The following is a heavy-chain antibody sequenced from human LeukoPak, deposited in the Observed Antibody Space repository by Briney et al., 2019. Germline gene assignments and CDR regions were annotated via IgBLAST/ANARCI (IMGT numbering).Heavy chain of an antibody. J-gene: IGHJ4*02. D-gene: IGHD6-13*01. CDR3: ARVPAAAGYIHFDY. V-gene: IGHV1-18*01. CDR2: ISAYNGNT. Sequence: GASVKVSCTASGYTFTSYGISWVRQAPGQGLEWMGWISAYNGNTNYAQKLQGRVTMTTDTSTSTAYMELRSLRSDDTAVYYCARVPAAAGYIHFDYWGQGTLVTVSS. CDR1: GYTFTSYG.